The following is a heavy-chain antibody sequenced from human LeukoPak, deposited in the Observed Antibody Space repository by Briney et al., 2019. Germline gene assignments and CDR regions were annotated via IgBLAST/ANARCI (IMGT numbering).Heavy chain of an antibody. CDR3: ARDHGYYGSGSYTYYYGMDV. V-gene: IGHV3-74*01. CDR1: GITFGNNW. CDR2: NSDGGGA. Sequence: GGSLRLSCAASGITFGNNWMHWVRQGPGKGLVWISRNSDGGGAIYADSVKGRFTISRDNSKNTLYLQMNSLRAEDTAVYYCARDHGYYGSGSYTYYYGMDVWGKGTTVTVSS. D-gene: IGHD3-10*01. J-gene: IGHJ6*04.